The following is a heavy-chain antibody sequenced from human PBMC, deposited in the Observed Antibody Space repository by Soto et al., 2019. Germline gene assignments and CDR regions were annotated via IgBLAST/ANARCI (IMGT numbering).Heavy chain of an antibody. Sequence: EVQLVETGGGVVQRGGSLTLSCNASGFSVSSTYMSWVRQAPGRGLEWVAVIESGGSAHYADSVKGRFTISRDDHKNIIYLQMHTLRAEDTAVYYCAKDLGPLRLLNYYFYGLDVWGQGTSVTVSS. V-gene: IGHV3-53*02. CDR2: IESGGSA. CDR3: AKDLGPLRLLNYYFYGLDV. J-gene: IGHJ6*02. CDR1: GFSVSSTY. D-gene: IGHD2-15*01.